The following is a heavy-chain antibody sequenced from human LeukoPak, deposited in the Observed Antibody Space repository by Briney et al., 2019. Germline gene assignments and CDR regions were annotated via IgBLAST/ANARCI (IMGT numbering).Heavy chain of an antibody. D-gene: IGHD4-17*01. Sequence: GGSLRLSCAASGLTVSSNYMTRVRQAPGKGLEWVSGISDGGGTTNYADAVKGRLTISRDKSKNTLFLQMNSLRAEDTAVYYCAKSYVDYLGYFDPWGQGTLVTVSS. CDR3: AKSYVDYLGYFDP. V-gene: IGHV3-23*01. CDR1: GLTVSSNY. CDR2: ISDGGGTT. J-gene: IGHJ4*02.